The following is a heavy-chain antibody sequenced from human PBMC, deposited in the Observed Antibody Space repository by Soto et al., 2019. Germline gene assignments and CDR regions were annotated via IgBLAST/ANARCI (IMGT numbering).Heavy chain of an antibody. CDR2: INGDGNEE. CDR3: AAGFPPDY. Sequence: EVQLVESGGVLVQPGGSLRVSCAAPGLTFSTAWMNWVRQAPGKGLEWGANINGDGNEEYYVDPVRGRFTISRDNVKNSLFLQMTSLRAEDTDVYYCAAGFPPDYCGQGTLCTVSS. V-gene: IGHV3-7*01. D-gene: IGHD3-10*01. J-gene: IGHJ4*02. CDR1: GLTFSTAW.